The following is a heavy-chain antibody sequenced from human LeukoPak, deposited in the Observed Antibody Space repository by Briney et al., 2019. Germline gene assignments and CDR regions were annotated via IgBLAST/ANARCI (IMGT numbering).Heavy chain of an antibody. J-gene: IGHJ6*02. CDR3: AADPYSGYTYYYYYGMDV. Sequence: SVKVSCKASGFTFTSSAVQWVRQARGQRLEWIGWIVVGSGNTNYAQKFQERVTITRDMSTSTAYMELSSLRSEDTAVYYCAADPYSGYTYYYYYGMDVWGQGTTVTVSS. CDR2: IVVGSGNT. V-gene: IGHV1-58*01. D-gene: IGHD5-12*01. CDR1: GFTFTSSA.